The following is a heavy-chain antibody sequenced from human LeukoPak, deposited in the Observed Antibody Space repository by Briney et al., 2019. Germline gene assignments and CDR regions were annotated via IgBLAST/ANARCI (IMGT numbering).Heavy chain of an antibody. J-gene: IGHJ3*02. D-gene: IGHD7-27*01. V-gene: IGHV1-2*02. CDR1: GYTFTGYY. CDR2: INPNSGGT. Sequence: ASVKASCKASGYTFTGYYMHWVRQAPGQGLEWMGWINPNSGGTNYAQKFQGRVTMTRDTSISTAYMELSRLRSDDTAVYYCARDLTGLDAFDIWGQGTMVTVSS. CDR3: ARDLTGLDAFDI.